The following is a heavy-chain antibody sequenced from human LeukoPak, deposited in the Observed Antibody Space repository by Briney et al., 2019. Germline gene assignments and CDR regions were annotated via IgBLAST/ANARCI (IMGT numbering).Heavy chain of an antibody. D-gene: IGHD1-26*01. Sequence: SSETLSLNCTVSGGSISSYYWSWIRQPPGKGLEWIGYVYYSGSAHYNPSLKSRVTISVDTSKNQFSLKLSSVTAADTAVYYCAGGTYYYFDYWGQGTLAAVSS. CDR1: GGSISSYY. CDR2: VYYSGSA. J-gene: IGHJ4*02. V-gene: IGHV4-59*01. CDR3: AGGTYYYFDY.